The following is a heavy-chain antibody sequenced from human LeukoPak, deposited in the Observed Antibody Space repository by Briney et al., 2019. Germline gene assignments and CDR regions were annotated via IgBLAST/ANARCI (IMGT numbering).Heavy chain of an antibody. D-gene: IGHD3-22*01. CDR2: INPSNSRT. J-gene: IGHJ3*02. CDR1: GYTFTAYY. CDR3: ARDYSDTSDYPSRVSDI. V-gene: IGHV1-46*01. Sequence: GASVKVSCKASGYTFTAYYIHWVRQAPGHGLEWMGIINPSNSRTHYAQQFEDRITMTRDMSTSTVYMEFSSLRSEDTAVYYCARDYSDTSDYPSRVSDIWGQATMVTVYS.